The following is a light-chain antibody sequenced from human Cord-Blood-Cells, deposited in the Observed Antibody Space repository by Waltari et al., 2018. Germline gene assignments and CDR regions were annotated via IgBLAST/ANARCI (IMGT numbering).Light chain of an antibody. CDR2: YAS. J-gene: IGKJ3*01. CDR3: QQYDNLFT. CDR1: QDISNY. V-gene: IGKV1-33*01. Sequence: DIQMTQSPSSLSASVGDRVTITCQASQDISNYLNWYQQKPGKAPKLLIYYASNLETGVPSRFSGSGSGTDFTFTISSLQPEDIATYYCQQYDNLFTFGPGTKVDIK.